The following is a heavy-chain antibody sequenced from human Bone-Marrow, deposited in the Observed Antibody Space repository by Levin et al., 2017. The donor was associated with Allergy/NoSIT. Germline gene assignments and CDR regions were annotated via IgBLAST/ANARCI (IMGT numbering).Heavy chain of an antibody. CDR3: ARVVTGPETELYYFDY. V-gene: IGHV1-2*06. Sequence: ASVKVSCKASGYTFTGYYMHWVRQAPGQGLEWMGRINPNSGGTNYAQKFQGRVTMTRDTSISTAYMELSRLRSDDTAVYYCARVVTGPETELYYFDYWGQGTLVTVSS. CDR2: INPNSGGT. CDR1: GYTFTGYY. D-gene: IGHD1-20*01. J-gene: IGHJ4*02.